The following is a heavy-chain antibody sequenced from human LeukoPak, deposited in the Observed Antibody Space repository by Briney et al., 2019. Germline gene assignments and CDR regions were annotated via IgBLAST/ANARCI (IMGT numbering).Heavy chain of an antibody. Sequence: GGSLRLSCAASGFTVSSNYMSWISQDPGKGLEWVSFIYSGGSTYYGDSVKGRFTISRDNTKNTLYLQMNSLRAEDTAVYYCAREAENYGLPFDIWGQGTMVTVSS. D-gene: IGHD3-10*01. V-gene: IGHV3-66*01. CDR3: AREAENYGLPFDI. CDR2: IYSGGST. CDR1: GFTVSSNY. J-gene: IGHJ3*02.